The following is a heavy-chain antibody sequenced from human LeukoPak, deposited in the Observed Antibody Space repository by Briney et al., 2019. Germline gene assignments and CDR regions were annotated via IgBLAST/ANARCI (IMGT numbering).Heavy chain of an antibody. CDR3: ARGNKQGEY. J-gene: IGHJ4*02. CDR2: IDPNGRYT. V-gene: IGHV3-74*03. CDR1: GFTFSNYY. Sequence: GGSLRLSCAASGFTFSNYYMHWVRQAPGEGRVSVSRIDPNGRYTSYADSVKGRFHISRENAKNPLYMQINSLRAEDTAVYYCARGNKQGEYWARGTRVSVLS. D-gene: IGHD3-16*01.